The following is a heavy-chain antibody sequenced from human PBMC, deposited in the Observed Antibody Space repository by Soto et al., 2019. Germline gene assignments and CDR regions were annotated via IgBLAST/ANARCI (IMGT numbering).Heavy chain of an antibody. CDR2: ISWNSGSI. Sequence: EVQLVESGGGLVQPGRSLRLSCAASGFTFDDYAMHWVRQAPGKGLEWVSGISWNSGSIGYADSVKGRFTISRDNAKNSVYLQMNSLRAEETALYYCAKGLERRLEPDYAFDIWGQGAMVTVSS. CDR1: GFTFDDYA. V-gene: IGHV3-9*01. D-gene: IGHD1-1*01. J-gene: IGHJ3*02. CDR3: AKGLERRLEPDYAFDI.